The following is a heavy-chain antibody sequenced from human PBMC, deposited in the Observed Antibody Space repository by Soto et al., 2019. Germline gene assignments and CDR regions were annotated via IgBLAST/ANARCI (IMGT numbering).Heavy chain of an antibody. J-gene: IGHJ6*02. V-gene: IGHV4-4*02. CDR1: GASITSGHW. D-gene: IGHD3-16*01. CDR3: TRSTHAMNGGSHYMALDDDLVTGMDV. Sequence: QVQLQESGPRLVRPSGALSPTCSVSGASITSGHWWTWVRQSPGKGLEWIGEISDRGSAYSNPSLKRRVSLSVDKSQIQFSLRLTSVTAADTAIYYCTRSTHAMNGGSHYMALDDDLVTGMDVWGPGTTVTVSS. CDR2: ISDRGSA.